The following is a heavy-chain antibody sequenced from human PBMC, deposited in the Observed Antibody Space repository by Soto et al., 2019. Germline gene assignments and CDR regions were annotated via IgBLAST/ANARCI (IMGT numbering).Heavy chain of an antibody. CDR1: GYTFTSYD. D-gene: IGHD3-16*01. CDR3: AREGVRGMDV. Sequence: QVQLVQSGAEVKKPGASVKVSCKASGYTFTSYDINWVRQATGQGLEWMGWMNPNSANTGYAQKFQGGVTMSRNTSLGTDYMELSSLRSEDTAVYSCAREGVRGMDVWGQGTTVTVSS. J-gene: IGHJ6*02. V-gene: IGHV1-8*01. CDR2: MNPNSANT.